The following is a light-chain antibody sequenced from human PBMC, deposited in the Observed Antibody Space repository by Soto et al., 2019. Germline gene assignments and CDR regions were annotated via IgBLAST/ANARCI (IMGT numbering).Light chain of an antibody. Sequence: EIVLTQSPGTLSLSPGERATLSCRASQSVSSTYLAWYQQKPGQPPRLLIYAPSSRATGIPDRFSCSGSGTDFTLTISRLEPEDFAVYYCQHYGSAPRTFGRGTKVEIK. CDR2: APS. CDR1: QSVSSTY. J-gene: IGKJ1*01. V-gene: IGKV3-20*01. CDR3: QHYGSAPRT.